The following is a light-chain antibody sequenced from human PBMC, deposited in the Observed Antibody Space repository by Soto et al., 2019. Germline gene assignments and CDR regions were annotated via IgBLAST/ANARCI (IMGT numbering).Light chain of an antibody. CDR1: QSVSSSY. V-gene: IGKV3-15*01. CDR3: QQHKNWPPLT. J-gene: IGKJ4*01. CDR2: DAS. Sequence: EIVLTQSPGTLSLSPGERATLSCRASQSVSSSYLAWYQQKPGQAPRLLIYDASTRATGIPARFSGSGSGTEFTLTISSLQSEDFAVYYCQQHKNWPPLTFGGGTKVEIK.